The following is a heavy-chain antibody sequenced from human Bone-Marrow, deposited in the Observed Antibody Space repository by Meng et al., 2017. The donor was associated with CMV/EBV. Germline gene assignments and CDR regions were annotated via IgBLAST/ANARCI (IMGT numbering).Heavy chain of an antibody. Sequence: SETLSLTCTVSGGSINISNYYWGWIRQPPGKALEWIGNIYYSGSTYYNSSLKSRVTISVDTSKNQFSLKLSSVTAADTAVYYCARVAAYSSSWYDYWGQGTLVTVSS. J-gene: IGHJ4*02. V-gene: IGHV4-39*07. D-gene: IGHD6-13*01. CDR2: IYYSGST. CDR1: GGSINISNYY. CDR3: ARVAAYSSSWYDY.